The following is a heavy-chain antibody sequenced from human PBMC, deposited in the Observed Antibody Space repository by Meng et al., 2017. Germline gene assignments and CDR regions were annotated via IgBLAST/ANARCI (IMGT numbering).Heavy chain of an antibody. CDR2: IYWDDDT. Sequence: QITLKESGPTLVKPTQILTLTCTFYGFSLSTGGVGVGWIRQPPGKALEWLALIYWDDDTRYSPSLKSRLSITKDTSKNQVFLTMTNMDPVDTATYYCAHRSSAWAFDSWGQGTLVTVSS. J-gene: IGHJ4*02. V-gene: IGHV2-5*02. D-gene: IGHD7-27*01. CDR1: GFSLSTGGVG. CDR3: AHRSSAWAFDS.